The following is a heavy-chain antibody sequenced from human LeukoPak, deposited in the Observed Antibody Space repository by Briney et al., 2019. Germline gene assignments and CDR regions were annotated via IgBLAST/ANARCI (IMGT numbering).Heavy chain of an antibody. Sequence: GESLKISCKGSGYSFTSYWIGWVRPMPGKGLEWMGIIYPGDSDTRYSPSFQGQVTISVDKSISTAYLQWSSLKASDTAMYYCARRASTSSPGWFDPWGQGTLVTVSS. J-gene: IGHJ5*02. V-gene: IGHV5-51*01. CDR3: ARRASTSSPGWFDP. D-gene: IGHD2-2*01. CDR2: IYPGDSDT. CDR1: GYSFTSYW.